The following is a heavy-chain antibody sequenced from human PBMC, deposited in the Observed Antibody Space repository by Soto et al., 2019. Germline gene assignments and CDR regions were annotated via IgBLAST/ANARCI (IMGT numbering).Heavy chain of an antibody. D-gene: IGHD3-10*01. J-gene: IGHJ4*02. V-gene: IGHV3-30*15. CDR2: ISYDGSKK. Sequence: PWGCLLLSCASSVYTLGISAMHWVHQAPGKGLEWVAVISYDGSKKYYADSVMGRVTISRDNSNNTLYLQMSNLRPEGTAVDYCARGVGSHSGGFGFRGQGTLFTASS. CDR1: VYTLGISA. CDR3: ARGVGSHSGGFGF.